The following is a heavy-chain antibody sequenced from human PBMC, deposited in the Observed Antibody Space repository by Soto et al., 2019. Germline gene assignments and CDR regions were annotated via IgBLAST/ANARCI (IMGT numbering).Heavy chain of an antibody. Sequence: PGXSLRLSCAASGFSFSDAYMSWVRQAPGKGLEWVSVIYSGGSTYYADSVKGRFTISRDNSKNTLYLQMNSLRAEDTAVYYCATAPIEDSSGYRFDYWGQGTLVTVSS. D-gene: IGHD3-22*01. CDR2: IYSGGST. CDR3: ATAPIEDSSGYRFDY. CDR1: GFSFSDAY. V-gene: IGHV3-66*01. J-gene: IGHJ4*02.